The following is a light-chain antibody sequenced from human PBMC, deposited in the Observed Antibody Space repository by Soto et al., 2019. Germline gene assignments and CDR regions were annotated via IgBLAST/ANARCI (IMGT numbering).Light chain of an antibody. V-gene: IGKV1-33*01. CDR3: QQYDNLIT. Sequence: DIQRTQSPSSLSTSVGGRVTITCQASQDISNYLNWYQQKPGKAPKLLIYDASNLETGVPSRFSGSGSGTDFTFPISSLQPEDIATYYCQQYDNLITFGQGTRLEIK. J-gene: IGKJ5*01. CDR1: QDISNY. CDR2: DAS.